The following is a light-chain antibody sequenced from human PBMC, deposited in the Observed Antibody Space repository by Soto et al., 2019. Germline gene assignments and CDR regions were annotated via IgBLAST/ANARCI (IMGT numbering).Light chain of an antibody. CDR3: SSYAGSNNLV. CDR2: EVS. J-gene: IGLJ2*01. Sequence: YPPPRSRAPWKSVTTSLPWNNNDVGGYNYVSWYQQHPGKAPKLMIYEVSKRPSGVPDRFSGSKSGNTASLTVSGLQAEDEADYYCSSYAGSNNLVFGGGTQLTVL. V-gene: IGLV2-8*01. CDR1: NNDVGGYNY.